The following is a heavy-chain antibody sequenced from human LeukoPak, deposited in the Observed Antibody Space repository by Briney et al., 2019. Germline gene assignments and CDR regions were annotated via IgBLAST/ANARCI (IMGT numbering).Heavy chain of an antibody. J-gene: IGHJ3*02. Sequence: ASVKVSCKASGYTFTGYYMHWVRQAPGQGLEWMGWMNPNSGNTGYAQKFQGRVTMTRNTSISTAYMELSSLRSEDTAVYYCARAPDYDILTGYYKGAFDIWGQGTMVTVSS. CDR3: ARAPDYDILTGYYKGAFDI. D-gene: IGHD3-9*01. CDR1: GYTFTGYY. V-gene: IGHV1-8*02. CDR2: MNPNSGNT.